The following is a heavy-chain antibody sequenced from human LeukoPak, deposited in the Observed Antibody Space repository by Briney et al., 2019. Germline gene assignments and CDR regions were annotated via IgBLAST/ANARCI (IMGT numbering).Heavy chain of an antibody. CDR1: GYSFTSYW. V-gene: IGHV5-51*01. D-gene: IGHD2-2*01. CDR2: IYPGDSDT. J-gene: IGHJ3*02. Sequence: GESLKISCKGSGYSFTSYWIGWVRQMPGKGLEWMGIIYPGDSDTRYSPSFQGQVTISADKSISTAYLQWSSLKASDTAMYYCAGISYIVVVPAAIGGAFDIWGQGTMVTVSS. CDR3: AGISYIVVVPAAIGGAFDI.